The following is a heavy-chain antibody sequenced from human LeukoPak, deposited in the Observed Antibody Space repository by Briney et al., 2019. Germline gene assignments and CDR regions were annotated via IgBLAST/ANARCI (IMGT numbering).Heavy chain of an antibody. CDR1: GYTLTELS. J-gene: IGHJ4*02. CDR2: FDPEDGET. CDR3: ATDIAARPHAY. D-gene: IGHD6-6*01. V-gene: IGHV1-24*01. Sequence: ASVKVSCKVSGYTLTELSMHWVRQAPGKGLEWMGGFDPEDGETIYAQKFQGRVTMTGDTSTDTAYMELSSLRSEDTAVYYCATDIAARPHAYWGQGTLVTVSS.